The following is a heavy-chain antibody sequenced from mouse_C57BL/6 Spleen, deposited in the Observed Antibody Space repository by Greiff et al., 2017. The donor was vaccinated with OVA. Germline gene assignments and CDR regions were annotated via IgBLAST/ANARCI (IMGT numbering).Heavy chain of an antibody. D-gene: IGHD1-1*01. CDR2: IYPGSGST. J-gene: IGHJ2*01. Sequence: QVQLQQPGAELVKPGASVKMSCKASGFTFTSYWITWVKQWPGQGLEWIGDIYPGSGSTNYNEKFKSKATLTVDTSSSTAYMHLSSLTSEDSAVYYCTRRDYYGSSYWGKGTTLTVSS. V-gene: IGHV1-55*01. CDR1: GFTFTSYW. CDR3: TRRDYYGSSY.